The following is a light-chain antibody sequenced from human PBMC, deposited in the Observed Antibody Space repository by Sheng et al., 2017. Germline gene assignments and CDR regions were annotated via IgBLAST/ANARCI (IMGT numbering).Light chain of an antibody. Sequence: QSALTQPASVSGSPGQSITISCTGTNSDFENNNLVSWYQLHPGKAPKLMIYDVTERPSGISHRFSGSKSANTASLTISGLQAEDEAEYHCCSYSVSRKSYVFGTGTEVTVL. CDR3: CSYSVSRKSYV. V-gene: IGLV2-23*02. CDR1: NSDFENNNL. J-gene: IGLJ1*01. CDR2: DVT.